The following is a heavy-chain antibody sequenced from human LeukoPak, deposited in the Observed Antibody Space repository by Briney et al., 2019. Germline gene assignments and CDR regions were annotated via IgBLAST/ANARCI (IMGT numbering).Heavy chain of an antibody. CDR2: INHSGST. CDR1: GGSISSSSYY. CDR3: ARGRARWYLDY. Sequence: SETLSLTCTVSGGSISSSSYYWSWIRQPPGKGLEWIGEINHSGSTNYNPSLKSRVTISVDTSKNQFSLKLSAVTAADTAVYYCARGRARWYLDYWGQGTLVTVSS. J-gene: IGHJ4*02. D-gene: IGHD5-24*01. V-gene: IGHV4-39*07.